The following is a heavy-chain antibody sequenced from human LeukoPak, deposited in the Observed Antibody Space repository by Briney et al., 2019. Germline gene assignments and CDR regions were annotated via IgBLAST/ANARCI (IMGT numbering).Heavy chain of an antibody. CDR3: ARVTDYVWGSSQYYFDY. V-gene: IGHV1-46*01. CDR1: GYTFTSYY. J-gene: IGHJ4*02. Sequence: ASVKVSCKASGYTFTSYYMHWARQAPGQGLEWMGIINPSGGSTSYAQKFQGRVTMTRDTSTSTVYMELSSLRSEDTAVYYCARVTDYVWGSSQYYFDYWGQGTLVTVSS. D-gene: IGHD3-16*01. CDR2: INPSGGST.